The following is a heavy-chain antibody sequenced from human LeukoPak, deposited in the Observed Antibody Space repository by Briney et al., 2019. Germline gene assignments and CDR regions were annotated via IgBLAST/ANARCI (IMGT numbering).Heavy chain of an antibody. V-gene: IGHV4-4*02. CDR1: GGSISSSNW. Sequence: SGSLSLTCAVSGGSISSSNWWSWVRQPPGKGLEWIGDIYHSGSTNYIPSLKSRVTISVDKSKNQFSLRLSSVTAADTAVYYCASKWLGLNYWGQGTLVTVSS. J-gene: IGHJ4*02. D-gene: IGHD6-19*01. CDR3: ASKWLGLNY. CDR2: IYHSGST.